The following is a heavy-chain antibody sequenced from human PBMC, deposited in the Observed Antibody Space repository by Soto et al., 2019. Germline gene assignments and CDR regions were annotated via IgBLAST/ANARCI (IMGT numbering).Heavy chain of an antibody. D-gene: IGHD4-17*01. CDR2: IYYSGST. V-gene: IGHV4-31*04. CDR3: AKAKTPHVRNGMDV. J-gene: IGHJ6*02. Sequence: QVRLQESGPGLVRPSQTLSLTCTVSGVSLRSGGYYCSWIRQLPGKGLEWVGFIYYSGSTFYNTSLRSRVTMSADASKNQISLKLSTVNAADTAVYYCAKAKTPHVRNGMDVWGQGTTVTDSS. CDR1: GVSLRSGGYY.